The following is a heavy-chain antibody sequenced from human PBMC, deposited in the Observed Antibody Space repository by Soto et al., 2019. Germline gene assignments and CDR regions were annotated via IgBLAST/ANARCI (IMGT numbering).Heavy chain of an antibody. Sequence: ASVKVSCKEAGSNFTTYGSSWARQAAGQGLERMAWSSSDSVNTKSAPKLQDRIPMNTETPAGTAYMEWMRLRSDETAVYFCAREGQQQAQEAYYYLYGMDIWGQGTTVTVSS. CDR1: GSNFTTYG. V-gene: IGHV1-18*01. D-gene: IGHD6-13*01. CDR2: SSSDSVNT. CDR3: AREGQQQAQEAYYYLYGMDI. J-gene: IGHJ6*01.